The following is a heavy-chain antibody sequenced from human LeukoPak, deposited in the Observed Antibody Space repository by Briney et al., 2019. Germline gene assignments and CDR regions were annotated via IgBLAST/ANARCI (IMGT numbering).Heavy chain of an antibody. CDR1: GGSISSGGYY. J-gene: IGHJ4*02. Sequence: SQTLSLTCTVSGGSISSGGYYWSWIRQHPGKGLEWIGYIYYSGSTYYNPSLKSRVTISVDTSKNQFSLKLSSVTAADTAVYYCARRAKLYDYGNLERGQGTLVTVSS. D-gene: IGHD4-11*01. V-gene: IGHV4-31*03. CDR3: ARRAKLYDYGNLE. CDR2: IYYSGST.